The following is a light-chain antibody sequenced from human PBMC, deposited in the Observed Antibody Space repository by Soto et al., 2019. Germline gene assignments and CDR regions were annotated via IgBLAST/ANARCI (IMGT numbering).Light chain of an antibody. Sequence: QSVLNQPASVSGSPGQSVTISCTATRSDVENYKLVSWYQQHPGKAPKLIIYEVTKRPSGVSNRFSGSKSANTASLTISGLQPEDEADYYCCSSVGSYVFGTGTKVTVL. V-gene: IGLV2-23*02. CDR2: EVT. CDR3: CSSVGSYV. CDR1: RSDVENYKL. J-gene: IGLJ1*01.